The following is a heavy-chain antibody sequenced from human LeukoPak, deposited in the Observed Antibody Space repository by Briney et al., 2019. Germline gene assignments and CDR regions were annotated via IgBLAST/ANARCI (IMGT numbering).Heavy chain of an antibody. J-gene: IGHJ4*02. V-gene: IGHV4-34*01. CDR3: ARGWGDYGHRPIDY. Sequence: PSETLSLTCTVYGGSFSGYYWSWIRQPPGKGLEWIGEINHSGSTNYNPSLKSRVTISVDTSKNQFSLKLSSVTAADTAVYYCARGWGDYGHRPIDYWGQGTLVTVSS. D-gene: IGHD4-17*01. CDR2: INHSGST. CDR1: GGSFSGYY.